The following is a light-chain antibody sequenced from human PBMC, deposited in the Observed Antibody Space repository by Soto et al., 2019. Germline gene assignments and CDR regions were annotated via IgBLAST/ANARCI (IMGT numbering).Light chain of an antibody. Sequence: DIQMTQSPSSLSASVGDRVTITCRASQGISTYLNWYQQKPGKAPKLLICAASSLQSGVPSRFSGSGSETDFTLTISSLQPEHFATYSCQQSYSTTWTFGQGTKV. CDR3: QQSYSTTWT. J-gene: IGKJ1*01. CDR2: AAS. CDR1: QGISTY. V-gene: IGKV1-39*01.